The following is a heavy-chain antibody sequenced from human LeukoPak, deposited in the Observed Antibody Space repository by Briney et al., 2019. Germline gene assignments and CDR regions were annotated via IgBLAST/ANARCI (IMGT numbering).Heavy chain of an antibody. J-gene: IGHJ4*02. Sequence: SETLSLTCTVSGGSISSHYWSWIRQPPGKGLEWIGYIYYSGSTNYNPSPKSRVTISVDTSKNQFSLKLSSVTAADTAVYYCARDRPVGATTGYFDYWGQGTLVTVSS. CDR3: ARDRPVGATTGYFDY. V-gene: IGHV4-59*11. CDR1: GGSISSHY. D-gene: IGHD1-26*01. CDR2: IYYSGST.